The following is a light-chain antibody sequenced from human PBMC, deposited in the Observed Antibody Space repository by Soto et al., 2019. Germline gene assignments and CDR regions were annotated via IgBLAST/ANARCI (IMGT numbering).Light chain of an antibody. CDR3: QQSYSTLRKYT. J-gene: IGKJ2*01. Sequence: DIQMTQSPSSLSASVGDRVTITCRASQSISSYLNWYQQKPGKAPKLLIYAASSLQSGVPSRFSGSGSGTDFTLTISSLQPEDFAPYYCQQSYSTLRKYTFGQGTKLEIK. CDR2: AAS. CDR1: QSISSY. V-gene: IGKV1-39*01.